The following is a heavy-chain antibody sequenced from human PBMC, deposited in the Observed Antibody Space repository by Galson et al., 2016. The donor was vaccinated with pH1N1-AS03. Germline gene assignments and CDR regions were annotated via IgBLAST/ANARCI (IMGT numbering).Heavy chain of an antibody. CDR2: IYYTGIT. CDR3: ARNGVLTGYHATGRERVDY. Sequence: TLSLPCTVSGDSVSGGTYYWNWIRQPPGQGLEWIGYIYYTGITNYNPSLESRLTISIDRSKNQISLTLGSVTAADTAMYYCARNGVLTGYHATGRERVDYWGQGTLVIVSS. D-gene: IGHD3-9*01. J-gene: IGHJ4*02. CDR1: GDSVSGGTYY. V-gene: IGHV4-61*01.